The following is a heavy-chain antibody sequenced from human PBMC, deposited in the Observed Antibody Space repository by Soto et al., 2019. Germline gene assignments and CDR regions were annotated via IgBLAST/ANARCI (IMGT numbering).Heavy chain of an antibody. D-gene: IGHD4-17*01. V-gene: IGHV4-4*02. CDR3: AREGTTDFRWFDP. J-gene: IGHJ5*02. CDR1: SGSISSSNW. CDR2: IYHSGST. Sequence: QVQLQESGPGLVKPSGTLSLTCAVSSGSISSSNWWSWVREPPGKGLGWIGEIYHSGSTNYNPSLKSRVTISVAKSKNQFSLKLSSVTAADTAVYYCAREGTTDFRWFDPWGQGTLVTVSS.